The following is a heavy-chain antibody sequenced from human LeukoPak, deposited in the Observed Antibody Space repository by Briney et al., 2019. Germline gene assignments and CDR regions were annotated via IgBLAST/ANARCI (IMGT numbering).Heavy chain of an antibody. CDR1: GFTFSSYG. D-gene: IGHD3-22*01. CDR3: ANPDYDSSGDP. J-gene: IGHJ5*02. Sequence: GGSLRLSCAASGFTFSSYGMHWVRQAPGKGLEWVAVISYDGSNKYYADSVKGRFTISRDNSKNTLYLQMNSLRAEDTAVYHCANPDYDSSGDPWGQGTLVTVSS. CDR2: ISYDGSNK. V-gene: IGHV3-30*18.